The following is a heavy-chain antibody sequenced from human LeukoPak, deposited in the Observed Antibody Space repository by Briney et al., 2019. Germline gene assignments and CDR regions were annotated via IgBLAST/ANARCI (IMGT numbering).Heavy chain of an antibody. Sequence: PSETLSLTCAVYGGSFSGCYWSWIRQPPGKGLEWIGEINHSESNNYNPSLKSRVTISVDTSKNQFSLKLSSVTAADTAVYYCASRFPRQGWYFDLWGRGTLVTVSS. CDR2: INHSESN. CDR3: ASRFPRQGWYFDL. V-gene: IGHV4-34*01. CDR1: GGSFSGCY. D-gene: IGHD3-16*01. J-gene: IGHJ2*01.